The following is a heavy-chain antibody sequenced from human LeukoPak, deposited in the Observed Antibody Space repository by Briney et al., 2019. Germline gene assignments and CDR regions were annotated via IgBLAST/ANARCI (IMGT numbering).Heavy chain of an antibody. J-gene: IGHJ5*02. CDR3: TRGPNCNTTSCFVLGCFDP. CDR1: GFGFSTYA. CDR2: ISGSGRTS. Sequence: GGSLRLSCAASGFGFSTYAMSWVRQAPGKGLEWVSGISGSGRTSFYADSAKGRSAISRDNSRNTLYLQMNSLRAEDTAVYYCTRGPNCNTTSCFVLGCFDPWGQGTLVTVSS. V-gene: IGHV3-23*01. D-gene: IGHD2-2*01.